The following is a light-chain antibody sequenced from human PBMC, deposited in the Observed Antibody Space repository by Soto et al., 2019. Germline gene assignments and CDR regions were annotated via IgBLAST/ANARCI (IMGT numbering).Light chain of an antibody. CDR1: QSVSSY. V-gene: IGKV3-11*01. CDR3: QQRSNWPRLT. Sequence: ILLTQAPATLSSSPGARATLSCRASQSVSSYLAWYQQKPGQAPRLLIYDASNRATGIPARFSGSGSGTDFTLTISSLEPEDFAVYYCQQRSNWPRLTFGGGTKVAIK. J-gene: IGKJ4*01. CDR2: DAS.